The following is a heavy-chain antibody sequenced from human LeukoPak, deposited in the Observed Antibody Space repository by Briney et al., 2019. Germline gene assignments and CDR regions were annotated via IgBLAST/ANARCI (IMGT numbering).Heavy chain of an antibody. CDR2: IRDSGETT. J-gene: IGHJ4*02. D-gene: IGHD2/OR15-2a*01. V-gene: IGHV3-23*01. CDR1: EVTFGSYG. CDR3: AIHEPLSEDN. Sequence: GGSLRLSCAASEVTFGSYGMSWVRQAPGKGLEWVASIRDSGETTYYADSVKGRFTISRENSKNTLYLQMNSLRAEDTAVYYCAIHEPLSEDNWGQGTLVTVSS.